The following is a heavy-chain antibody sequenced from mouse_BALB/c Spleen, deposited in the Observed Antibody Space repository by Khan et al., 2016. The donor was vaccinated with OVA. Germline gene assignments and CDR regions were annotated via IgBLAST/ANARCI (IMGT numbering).Heavy chain of an antibody. J-gene: IGHJ3*01. CDR2: ISYSGRT. D-gene: IGHD3-3*01. Sequence: EVQLQESGPGLVKPSQSLSLTCTVTSYSITSDYAWNWIRQFPGNKLEWMGYISYSGRTSYTPSLKSRISITRDPSKNQFFLQLNSVTTEDTATYYCVRGRAYWGQGTLVTVSA. CDR1: SYSITSDYA. CDR3: VRGRAY. V-gene: IGHV3-2*02.